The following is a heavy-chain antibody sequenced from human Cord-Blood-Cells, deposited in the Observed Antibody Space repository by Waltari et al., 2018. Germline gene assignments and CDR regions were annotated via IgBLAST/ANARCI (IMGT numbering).Heavy chain of an antibody. CDR1: GFTFSGPS. D-gene: IGHD7-27*01. CDR3: TRHGTNWGYY. V-gene: IGHV3-73*02. J-gene: IGHJ4*02. Sequence: EVQLVEYGGGLVQPGGSLKLSCAASGFTFSGPSIHWVRQASGKGLEWVGRIRSKANSYATAYAASVKGRFTISRDDSKNTAYLQMNSLKTEDTAVYYCTRHGTNWGYYWGQGTLVTVSS. CDR2: IRSKANSYAT.